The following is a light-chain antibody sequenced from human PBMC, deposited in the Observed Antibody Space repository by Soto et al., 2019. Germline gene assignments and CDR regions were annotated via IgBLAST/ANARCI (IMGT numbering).Light chain of an antibody. CDR1: QGISSW. CDR3: QQYNNRPPDT. J-gene: IGKJ2*01. V-gene: IGKV3-15*01. Sequence: MTQSPSSVSASVGDRVTITCRASQGISSWLAWYQQKPGQAPRLLIYGASTRVAGIPARFSGSGSGTEFSLTISSLQSEDFAVYYCQQYNNRPPDTFGQGTKLEIK. CDR2: GAS.